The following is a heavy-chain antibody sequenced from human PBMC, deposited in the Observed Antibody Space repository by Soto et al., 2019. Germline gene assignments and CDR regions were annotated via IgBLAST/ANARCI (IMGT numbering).Heavy chain of an antibody. V-gene: IGHV3-48*02. CDR1: GFTFSSFH. D-gene: IGHD3-22*01. CDR2: ITSSSDTI. Sequence: GGSLRLSCAASGFTFSSFHMNWVRQAPGRGLEWVAYITSSSDTIYYSDSVKGRFTISRDNGKNSLFLQMNSLRDEDTAVYYCARVVVVIPPGYYYAMDVWGQGTTVTFS. J-gene: IGHJ6*02. CDR3: ARVVVVIPPGYYYAMDV.